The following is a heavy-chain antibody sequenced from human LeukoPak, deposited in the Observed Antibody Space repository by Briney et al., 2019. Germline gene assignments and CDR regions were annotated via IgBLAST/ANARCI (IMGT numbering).Heavy chain of an antibody. Sequence: SQTLSLTCTVSGGSISSGSYYWSWSRQPAGKGLEWIGRIYTSGSTNYNPSLKSRVTISVDTSKNQFSLKLSSVTAADTAVYYCARGGNLHDAFDIWGQGTMVTVSS. CDR2: IYTSGST. CDR3: ARGGNLHDAFDI. V-gene: IGHV4-61*02. J-gene: IGHJ3*02. D-gene: IGHD6-25*01. CDR1: GGSISSGSYY.